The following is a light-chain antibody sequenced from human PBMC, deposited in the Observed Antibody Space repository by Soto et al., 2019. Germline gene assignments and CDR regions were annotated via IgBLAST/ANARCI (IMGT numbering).Light chain of an antibody. CDR1: SSDIGAYNY. Sequence: QSALTQPASVSGSPGQSITISCTGTSSDIGAYNYVSWFQHHPGKAPKLILHDVNIRPSGVSYRFSGSKSGNTASLTISGLQAEDEADYHCSSFTTTRQYVFGAGTQLTVL. CDR2: DVN. J-gene: IGLJ7*01. V-gene: IGLV2-14*01. CDR3: SSFTTTRQYV.